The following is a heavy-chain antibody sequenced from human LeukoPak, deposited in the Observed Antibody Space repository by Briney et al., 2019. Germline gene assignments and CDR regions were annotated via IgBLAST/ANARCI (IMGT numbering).Heavy chain of an antibody. D-gene: IGHD2-21*02. Sequence: QTGGSLRLSCAASGFTVSSNYMGWVRQAPGKGLEWVSVIYSGGSTYYADSVKGRFTISRDNSKNTLYLQMNSLRAEDTAVYYCARVPGVVTGYFDYWGQGTLVTVSS. CDR2: IYSGGST. J-gene: IGHJ4*02. V-gene: IGHV3-53*01. CDR1: GFTVSSNY. CDR3: ARVPGVVTGYFDY.